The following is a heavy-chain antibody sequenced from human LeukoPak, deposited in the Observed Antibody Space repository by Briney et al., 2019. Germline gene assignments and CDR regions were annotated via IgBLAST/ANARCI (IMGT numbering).Heavy chain of an antibody. V-gene: IGHV3-30*18. D-gene: IGHD6-13*01. J-gene: IGHJ4*02. CDR2: ISYDGRNK. CDR3: AKGDSSSWQLDY. Sequence: PERSLRLSCAASRFTFSSYGMHWVRQAPGKGLEWVAVISYDGRNKNYADSVKGRFTISRDNSKNTLHLQMNSLRVEDTAVYYCAKGDSSSWQLDYWGQGTLVTVSS. CDR1: RFTFSSYG.